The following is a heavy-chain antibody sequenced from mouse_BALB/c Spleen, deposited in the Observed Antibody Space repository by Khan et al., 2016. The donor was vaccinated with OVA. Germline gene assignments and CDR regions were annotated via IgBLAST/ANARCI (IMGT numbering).Heavy chain of an antibody. D-gene: IGHD2-12*01. J-gene: IGHJ2*01. CDR1: GYSITSGYG. Sequence: VQLKESGPGLVKPSQSLSLTCTVTGYSITSGYGWNWIRQFPGNKLEWMGYINYSGSTKYNPSLKSRISITRNTSKNQFVLQLNSVTTEDTATYYCARTTRIKYWGQGSTLTVTS. V-gene: IGHV3-1*02. CDR2: INYSGST. CDR3: ARTTRIKY.